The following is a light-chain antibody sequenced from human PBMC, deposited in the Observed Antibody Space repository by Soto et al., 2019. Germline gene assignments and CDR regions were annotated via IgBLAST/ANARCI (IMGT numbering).Light chain of an antibody. CDR3: LLSYNGGRV. J-gene: IGLJ3*02. V-gene: IGLV7-46*01. Sequence: QAVVTQEPSLIVSPGGTVTLTCASSTGAVTSGHHPYWFQQKPGQAPRTLIYEIRNRHSWAPARFSGSLVGGKVVLTLSGARPEDEADYYCLLSYNGGRVFGGGTQLTVL. CDR2: EIR. CDR1: TGAVTSGHH.